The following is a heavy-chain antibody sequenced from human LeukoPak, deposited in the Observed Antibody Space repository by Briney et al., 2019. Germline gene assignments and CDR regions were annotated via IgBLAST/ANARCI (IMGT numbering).Heavy chain of an antibody. V-gene: IGHV4-59*12. Sequence: PSETLSLTCTVSGGSISSYYWSWVRQPPGKGLEWIGYIYYSGSTNYNPSLKSRVTMSVDTSKNQFSLKLSSVTAADTAVYYCARETIFGIYYYYMDVWGKGTTVTVSS. D-gene: IGHD3-3*01. CDR1: GGSISSYY. CDR3: ARETIFGIYYYYMDV. J-gene: IGHJ6*03. CDR2: IYYSGST.